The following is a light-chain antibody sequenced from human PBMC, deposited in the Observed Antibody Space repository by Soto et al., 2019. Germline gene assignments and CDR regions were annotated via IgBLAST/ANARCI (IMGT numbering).Light chain of an antibody. CDR1: QSVSSTY. J-gene: IGKJ2*01. CDR3: QQYGGVPYT. CDR2: GTS. Sequence: EIVLTQSPCTLSLSPGERAMLSYRASQSVSSTYLAWYQQQPGQAPRLLMSGTSNRATGTPDRFSGSGSGTDFTLTISRLEPEDFAIYYCQQYGGVPYTFGQGTKVDIK. V-gene: IGKV3-20*01.